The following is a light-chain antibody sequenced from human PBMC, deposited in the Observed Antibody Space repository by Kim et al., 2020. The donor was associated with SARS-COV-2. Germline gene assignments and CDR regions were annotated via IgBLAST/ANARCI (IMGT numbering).Light chain of an antibody. CDR2: GVS. V-gene: IGLV2-18*02. CDR1: SSDVGSYNR. CDR3: SSFTTSATYV. J-gene: IGLJ1*01. Sequence: GQSVTISCTGTSSDVGSYNRVSWYQQPPGTAPKVIIYGVSDRPSGVPDRFSGSKSGNTASLTISGLQAEDEADYYCSSFTTSATYVFGTGTKVTVL.